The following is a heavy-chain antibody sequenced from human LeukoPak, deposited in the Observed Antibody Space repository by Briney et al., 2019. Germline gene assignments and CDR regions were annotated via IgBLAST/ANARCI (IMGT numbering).Heavy chain of an antibody. CDR2: ISSGSSYI. J-gene: IGHJ3*02. Sequence: GGSLRLSCAASGFTFSTYNMNWVRQAPGKGLEWVSSISSGSSYIYYADSVKGRFTISRDNAKNSLYLQVNSLRAEDTAVYYCARDRTPDDAFDIWGQGTMVTVSS. V-gene: IGHV3-21*01. CDR1: GFTFSTYN. CDR3: ARDRTPDDAFDI.